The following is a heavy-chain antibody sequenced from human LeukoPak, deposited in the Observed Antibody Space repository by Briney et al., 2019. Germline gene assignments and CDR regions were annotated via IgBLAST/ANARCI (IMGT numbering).Heavy chain of an antibody. CDR1: GFTFSSYW. CDR2: IKEDGSEK. D-gene: IGHD3-16*01. Sequence: GGSLRLSCAASGFTFSSYWMSWVRQAPGKGLEWVANIKEDGSEKYYVDSVKGRFTISRDNTKNSLYLQMNSLRDEDAAVYYCARYRGGWYFDYWGQGTLVTVSS. V-gene: IGHV3-7*01. CDR3: ARYRGGWYFDY. J-gene: IGHJ4*02.